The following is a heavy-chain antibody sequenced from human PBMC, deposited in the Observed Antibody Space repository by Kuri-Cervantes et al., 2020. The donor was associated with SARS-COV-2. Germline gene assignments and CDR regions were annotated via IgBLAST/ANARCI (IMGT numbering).Heavy chain of an antibody. Sequence: GSLRLSCTVSGGSVSSGSYYWSWIRQPPGKGLEWIGYIYYSGSTNYNPSLKSRVTISVDTSKNQFSLKLSSVTAADTAVYYCARGLRGTIFGVVIDYYYGMDVWGRGTTVTVSS. CDR1: GGSVSSGSYY. CDR3: ARGLRGTIFGVVIDYYYGMDV. J-gene: IGHJ6*02. V-gene: IGHV4-61*01. D-gene: IGHD3-3*01. CDR2: IYYSGST.